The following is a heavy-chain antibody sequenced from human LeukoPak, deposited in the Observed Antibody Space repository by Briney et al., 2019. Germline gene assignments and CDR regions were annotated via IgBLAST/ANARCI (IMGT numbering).Heavy chain of an antibody. CDR2: IYYSGST. CDR1: GGSISSYY. V-gene: IGHV4-59*08. Sequence: SETLSLTCTVSGGSISSYYWSWIRQPPGKGLEWIGYIYYSGSTNYNPSLKSRVTISVDTSKNQFSLKLSSVTAADTAVYYCARHLGYDIRPDYWGQGTLVTVSS. D-gene: IGHD5-12*01. CDR3: ARHLGYDIRPDY. J-gene: IGHJ4*02.